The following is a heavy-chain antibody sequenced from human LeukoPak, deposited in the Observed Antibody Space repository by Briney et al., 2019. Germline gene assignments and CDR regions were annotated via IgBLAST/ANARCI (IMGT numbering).Heavy chain of an antibody. CDR2: ISYDGSNK. J-gene: IGHJ4*02. V-gene: IGHV3-30-3*01. D-gene: IGHD3-22*01. Sequence: GGSLRLSCAASGFTFSSYAMHWVRQAPGKGLEWVAVISYDGSNKYYADSVKGRFTISRDNSKNTLYLQMNCLRAEDTAVYYCARVPYYSSGYFGYWGQGTLVTVSS. CDR3: ARVPYYSSGYFGY. CDR1: GFTFSSYA.